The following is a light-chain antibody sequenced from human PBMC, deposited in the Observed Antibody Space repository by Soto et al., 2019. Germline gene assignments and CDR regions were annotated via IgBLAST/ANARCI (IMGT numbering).Light chain of an antibody. CDR3: SSYTSSSTLV. V-gene: IGLV2-14*01. CDR1: SSDVGGYNY. Sequence: QSVLTQPASVSGSPGQSITISCTATSSDVGGYNYVSWYRQHPGKAPKLMIYEVSNRPSGVSNRFSGSKSGNTASLTISGLQAEDESDYYCSSYTSSSTLVFGGGTKLTVL. CDR2: EVS. J-gene: IGLJ3*02.